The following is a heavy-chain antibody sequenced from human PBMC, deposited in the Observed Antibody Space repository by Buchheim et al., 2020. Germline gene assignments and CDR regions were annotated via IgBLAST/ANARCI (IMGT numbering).Heavy chain of an antibody. D-gene: IGHD3-3*01. CDR1: GYTFTRYA. V-gene: IGHV7-4-1*02. CDR2: INTNTGNP. CDR3: ARQRTYDDFWSGLGDY. Sequence: QVQLVQSESELKKPGASVQVSCKASGYTFTRYAMNWVRQAPGQGLEWMGWINTNTGNPTYAQGSTGRFVFSLDTSVSTTYLRVNSLKAEDTSVYYCARQRTYDDFWSGLGDYWGQGTL. J-gene: IGHJ4*02.